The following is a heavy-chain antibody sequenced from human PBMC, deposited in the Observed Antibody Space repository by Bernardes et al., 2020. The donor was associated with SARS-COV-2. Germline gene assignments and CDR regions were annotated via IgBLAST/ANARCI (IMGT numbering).Heavy chain of an antibody. CDR1: GFSVRITY. V-gene: IGHV3-53*01. Sequence: GGSLRLSCAASGFSVRITYMNWVRQAPGKGLEWDSSIYDVGRLFYKETVKGRFTISRDISKNTVYLQMNSLRVEDSALYYCAGREGSPNQADVWGQGTLVTVSS. J-gene: IGHJ1*01. CDR3: AGREGSPNQADV. D-gene: IGHD3-10*01. CDR2: IYDVGRL.